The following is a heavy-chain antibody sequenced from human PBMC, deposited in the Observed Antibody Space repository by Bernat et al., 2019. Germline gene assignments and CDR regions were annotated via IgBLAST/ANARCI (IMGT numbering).Heavy chain of an antibody. CDR2: IWYDGSNK. V-gene: IGHV3-33*01. CDR3: ARARTVTNFYFDY. J-gene: IGHJ4*02. D-gene: IGHD4-11*01. Sequence: QVQLVESGGGVVQPGRSLRLSCAASGFTFSSYGMHWVRQAPGKGLEWVAVIWYDGSNKYYADSVKSRFTISRDNSKNTLYLQMNSLRAEDTAVYYCARARTVTNFYFDYWGQGTLVTVSS. CDR1: GFTFSSYG.